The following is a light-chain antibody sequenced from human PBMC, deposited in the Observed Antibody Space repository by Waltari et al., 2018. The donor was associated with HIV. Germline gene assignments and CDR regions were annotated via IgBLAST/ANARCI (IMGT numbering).Light chain of an antibody. CDR3: QQSYSTPYT. Sequence: DIQMTQSPSSLSASVGDRVTITCRASQSISSYLNWYQQKPGKAPKLLIYAASSLQSGVPSRFSGIGSGTDFTLTISSLQPEDFATYDCQQSYSTPYTSDQGTKLEIK. V-gene: IGKV1-39*01. CDR1: QSISSY. J-gene: IGKJ2*01. CDR2: AAS.